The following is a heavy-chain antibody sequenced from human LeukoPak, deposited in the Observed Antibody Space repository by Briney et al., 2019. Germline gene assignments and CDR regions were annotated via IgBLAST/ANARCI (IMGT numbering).Heavy chain of an antibody. CDR1: GGSFSGYY. D-gene: IGHD3-10*01. Sequence: KPSETLSLTCAVYGGSFSGYYWSWIRQPPGKGLEWIGEINHSGSTNYNPSLKSRVTISVDTSKNQFSLKLSSVTAADTAAYYCARAFPPMVRGVTQFDYWGQGTLVTVSS. CDR3: ARAFPPMVRGVTQFDY. CDR2: INHSGST. J-gene: IGHJ4*02. V-gene: IGHV4-34*01.